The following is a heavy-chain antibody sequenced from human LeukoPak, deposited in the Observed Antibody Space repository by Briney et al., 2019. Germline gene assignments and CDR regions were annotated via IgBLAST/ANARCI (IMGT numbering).Heavy chain of an antibody. J-gene: IGHJ6*03. CDR2: IYTSGST. V-gene: IGHV4-4*09. Sequence: SETLSLTCTVSGGSISSYYWSWIRQPPGKGLEWIGYIYTSGSTNYNPSLKSRVTISVDTSKNQFSLKLSSVTAADTAVYYCAGTLNYSSSWYHYHYYYYMDVWGKGTTVTVSS. D-gene: IGHD6-13*01. CDR3: AGTLNYSSSWYHYHYYYYMDV. CDR1: GGSISSYY.